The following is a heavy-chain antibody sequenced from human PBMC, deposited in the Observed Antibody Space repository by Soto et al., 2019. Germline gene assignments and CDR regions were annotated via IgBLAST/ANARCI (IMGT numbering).Heavy chain of an antibody. CDR2: ISSSGFPI. CDR3: ARVGMGSGSSRYPYGMDV. CDR1: GFTFSDYY. D-gene: IGHD3-10*01. J-gene: IGHJ6*02. V-gene: IGHV3-11*04. Sequence: PWGSMRLSCAASGFTFSDYYMSWIRQAPGKGLEWVAYISSSGFPIYYADSVKGRFTISRDNAKNSLYLQMNSLRAEDTAVYYCARVGMGSGSSRYPYGMDVWGQGTTVTVSS.